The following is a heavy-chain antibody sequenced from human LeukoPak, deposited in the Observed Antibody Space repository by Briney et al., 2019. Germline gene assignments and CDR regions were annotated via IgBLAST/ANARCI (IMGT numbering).Heavy chain of an antibody. J-gene: IGHJ4*02. CDR3: TRVGYIDEGIDY. CDR1: GFTFSSYA. Sequence: GGSLRLSCAASGFTFSSYAMSWVRQAPGKGLEWVSGISGSDGSTYYADSVKGRFTISRDNAKNSLYLQMNSLRAEDTAIYYCTRVGYIDEGIDYWGQGTLVTVSS. CDR2: ISGSDGST. V-gene: IGHV3-23*01. D-gene: IGHD5-24*01.